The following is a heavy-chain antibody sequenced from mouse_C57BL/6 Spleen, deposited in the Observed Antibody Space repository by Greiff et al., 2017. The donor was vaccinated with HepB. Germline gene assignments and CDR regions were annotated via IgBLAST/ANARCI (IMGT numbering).Heavy chain of an antibody. V-gene: IGHV6-3*01. J-gene: IGHJ2*01. Sequence: EVKLEESGGGLVQPGGSMKLSCVASGFTFSNYWMNWVRQSPEKGLEWVAQIRLKSDNYATHYAESVKGRFTISRDDSKSSVYLQMNNLRAEDTGIYYCTTLGYYYGRDYWGQGTTLTVSS. CDR1: GFTFSNYW. D-gene: IGHD1-1*01. CDR2: IRLKSDNYAT. CDR3: TTLGYYYGRDY.